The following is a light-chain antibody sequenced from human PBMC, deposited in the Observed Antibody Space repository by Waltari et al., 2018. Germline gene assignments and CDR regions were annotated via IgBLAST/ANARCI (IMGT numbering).Light chain of an antibody. CDR1: SSDVGGYNY. V-gene: IGLV2-14*03. J-gene: IGLJ1*01. CDR3: SSYTSTTTL. Sequence: QSALTQPAAVSGSPGQSITISCTGTSSDVGGYNYVSWYQQHPGKAPKLVIYDVRRRPSGVSDRFSGSKSGNTASLTISGLQAEDEADYYCSSYTSTTTLFGGGTKVTVL. CDR2: DVR.